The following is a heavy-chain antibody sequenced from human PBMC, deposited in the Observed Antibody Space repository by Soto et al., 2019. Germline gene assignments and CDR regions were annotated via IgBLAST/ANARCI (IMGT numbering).Heavy chain of an antibody. Sequence: SVKVTCKDSGGTFSGYAISWVRQAPGQGLEWMGGIIPIFGTANYAQKFQGRVTITADESTSTAYMELSSLRSEDTAVYYCARLSSSWFEIDYWGQGTLVTVSS. CDR3: ARLSSSWFEIDY. J-gene: IGHJ4*02. CDR1: GGTFSGYA. V-gene: IGHV1-69*13. CDR2: IIPIFGTA. D-gene: IGHD6-13*01.